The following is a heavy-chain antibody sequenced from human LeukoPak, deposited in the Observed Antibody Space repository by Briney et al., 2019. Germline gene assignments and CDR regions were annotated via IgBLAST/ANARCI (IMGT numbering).Heavy chain of an antibody. Sequence: PGGSLRLSCAASGFTVSSNYMSWVRQAPGKGLEWVSTISGSGSSTYYVDSVKGRFTISRDNSKNTLYLQMNSLRAEDTAEYYCAKSIVGATKVFDYWGQGTLVTVSS. J-gene: IGHJ4*02. CDR1: GFTVSSNY. CDR3: AKSIVGATKVFDY. CDR2: ISGSGSST. D-gene: IGHD1-26*01. V-gene: IGHV3-23*01.